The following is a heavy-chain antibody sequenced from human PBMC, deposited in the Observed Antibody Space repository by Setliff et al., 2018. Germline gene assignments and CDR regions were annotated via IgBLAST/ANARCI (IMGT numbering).Heavy chain of an antibody. D-gene: IGHD3-3*01. CDR3: ARLSWNGLRYYGLDV. V-gene: IGHV4-34*01. CDR2: INHSGST. Sequence: PSETLSLTCAVYGGSFSGYYWSWIRQPPGKGLEWIGEINHSGSTNYNPSLKSRVTISVDTSKNQFSLKLRSVTAADTAVYYCARLSWNGLRYYGLDVWGQGTTVTVSS. CDR1: GGSFSGYY. J-gene: IGHJ6*02.